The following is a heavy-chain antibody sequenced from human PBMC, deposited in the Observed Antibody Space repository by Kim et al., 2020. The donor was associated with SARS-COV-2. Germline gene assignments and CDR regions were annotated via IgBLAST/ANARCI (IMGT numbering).Heavy chain of an antibody. V-gene: IGHV4-59*13. J-gene: IGHJ4*02. D-gene: IGHD1-26*01. CDR3: ARGYGGSSRNSNGFDY. Sequence: SETLSLTCTVSGGSISSFYWSWIRQPPGKGLEWIGYIYYSGSTNYNPSLKSRVTISVDTSKNQFSLKLSSVTAADTAVYYCARGYGGSSRNSNGFDYWGQGTLVTVSS. CDR1: GGSISSFY. CDR2: IYYSGST.